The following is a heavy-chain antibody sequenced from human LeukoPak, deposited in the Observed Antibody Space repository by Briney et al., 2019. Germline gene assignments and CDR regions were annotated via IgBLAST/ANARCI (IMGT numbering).Heavy chain of an antibody. V-gene: IGHV1-46*01. D-gene: IGHD5-18*01. CDR1: GYTFTSYY. Sequence: ASVKVSCKASGYTFTSYYMHWVRQAPGQGLEWMGIINPSGGSTSYAQKFQGRVTMTRDTSTSTVYMELSSLRSEDTAVYYCARDRTYSYGYGVTLGYWGQGTLVTVSS. CDR3: ARDRTYSYGYGVTLGY. J-gene: IGHJ4*02. CDR2: INPSGGST.